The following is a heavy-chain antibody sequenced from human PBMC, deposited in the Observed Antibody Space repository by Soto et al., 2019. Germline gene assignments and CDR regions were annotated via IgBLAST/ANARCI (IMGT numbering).Heavy chain of an antibody. J-gene: IGHJ3*02. V-gene: IGHV4-59*12. CDR1: GGSISSYY. Sequence: SETLSLTCTVSGGSISSYYWSWIRQPPGKGLEWIGYIYYSGSTHYNPSLKSRVTISVDTSKNQFSLKLSSVTAADTAVYYCAGIVVVVAAEDAFDIWGQGTMVTVSS. D-gene: IGHD2-15*01. CDR2: IYYSGST. CDR3: AGIVVVVAAEDAFDI.